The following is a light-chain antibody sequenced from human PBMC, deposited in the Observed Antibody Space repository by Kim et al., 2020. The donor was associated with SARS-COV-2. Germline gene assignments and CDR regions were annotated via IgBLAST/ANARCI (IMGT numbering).Light chain of an antibody. CDR1: TLPNQY. Sequence: SYELTQPPSVSVLPGQTARITCSGDTLPNQYAYWYQQKPGQALVLVIYKDSERPSGIPERFSGSTSGTTVTLTISGVRADDEADYYCQSVDKSGTWVFGGGTKLTVL. CDR2: KDS. CDR3: QSVDKSGTWV. J-gene: IGLJ3*02. V-gene: IGLV3-25*03.